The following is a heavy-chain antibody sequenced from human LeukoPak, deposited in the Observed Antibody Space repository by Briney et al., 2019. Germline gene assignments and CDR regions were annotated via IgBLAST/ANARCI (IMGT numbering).Heavy chain of an antibody. J-gene: IGHJ4*02. CDR3: AKDDDILTGRSLPDY. CDR2: ISYDGSNK. Sequence: GGSLRLSCAASGFTFSSYGMHWVRQAPGKGLEWVAVISYDGSNKYYADSAKGRFTISRDNSKNTLYLQMNSLRAEDTAVYYCAKDDDILTGRSLPDYWGQGTLVTVSS. D-gene: IGHD3-9*01. CDR1: GFTFSSYG. V-gene: IGHV3-30*18.